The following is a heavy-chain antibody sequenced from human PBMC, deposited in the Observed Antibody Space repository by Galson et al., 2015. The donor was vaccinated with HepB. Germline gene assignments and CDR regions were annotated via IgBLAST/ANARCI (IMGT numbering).Heavy chain of an antibody. CDR3: VRDMTEGFGELLLMAADY. D-gene: IGHD3-10*01. Sequence: SLRLSCAASGFRFYSYSMNWVRQTPGKGLEWVSYISSSSSIINYADSVKGRLTISRDNAKNTLYLQMNSLRVEDTAVYYCVRDMTEGFGELLLMAADYWGQGTLVTVSS. CDR2: ISSSSSII. CDR1: GFRFYSYS. V-gene: IGHV3-48*01. J-gene: IGHJ4*02.